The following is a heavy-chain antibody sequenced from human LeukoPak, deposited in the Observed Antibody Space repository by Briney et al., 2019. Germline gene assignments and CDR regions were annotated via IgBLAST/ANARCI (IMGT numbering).Heavy chain of an antibody. V-gene: IGHV3-30*18. CDR3: AKDTMYYYGSGSYFLDY. CDR2: ISYDGSNK. J-gene: IGHJ4*02. CDR1: GFTFSSYG. Sequence: PGRSLRLSCAASGFTFSSYGMHWVRQAPGKGLGWVAVISYDGSNKYYADSVKGRFTISRDNSKNTLYLQMNSLRAEDTAVYYCAKDTMYYYGSGSYFLDYWGQGTLVTVSS. D-gene: IGHD3-10*01.